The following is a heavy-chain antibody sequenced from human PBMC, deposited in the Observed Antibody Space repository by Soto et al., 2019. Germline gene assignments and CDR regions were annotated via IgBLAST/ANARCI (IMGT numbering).Heavy chain of an antibody. Sequence: ASVKVSCKASGYTFTSYGISWVRQAPGQGLEGMGWISAYNGNTNYAQKLQGRVTMTTDTSTSKTYTELRSLRSDDTAVYYCARDRPRQLPRNYHYYGMDVWGQGTTVTVSS. CDR3: ARDRPRQLPRNYHYYGMDV. CDR2: ISAYNGNT. V-gene: IGHV1-18*01. D-gene: IGHD1-1*01. CDR1: GYTFTSYG. J-gene: IGHJ6*02.